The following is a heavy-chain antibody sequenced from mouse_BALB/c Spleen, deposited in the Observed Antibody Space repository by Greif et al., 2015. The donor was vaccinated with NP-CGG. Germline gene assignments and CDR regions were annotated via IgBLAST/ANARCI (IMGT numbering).Heavy chain of an antibody. V-gene: IGHV1S41*01. Sequence: DLVKPGASVKLSCKASGYTFTSYWINWIKQRPGQGLEWIGRIAPGSGSTYYNEMFKGKATLTVDTSSSTAYIQLSSLSSEDSAVYFCARGYYYGPWFAYWGQGTLVTVSA. CDR3: ARGYYYGPWFAY. J-gene: IGHJ3*01. CDR2: IAPGSGST. CDR1: GYTFTSYW. D-gene: IGHD1-1*01.